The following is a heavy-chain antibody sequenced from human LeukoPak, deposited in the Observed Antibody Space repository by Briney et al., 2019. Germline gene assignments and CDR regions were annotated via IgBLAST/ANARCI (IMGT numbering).Heavy chain of an antibody. V-gene: IGHV4-34*01. J-gene: IGHJ4*02. CDR1: GGSFSGYY. D-gene: IGHD5-12*01. CDR3: ARGGPATAYDY. Sequence: SETLSLTCAVYGGSFSGYYWSWIRQPPGKGLEWIGEINHSGGTNYNPSLKSRVTISVDTSKNQFSLKLSSVTAADTAVYYCARGGPATAYDYWGQGTLVTVSS. CDR2: INHSGGT.